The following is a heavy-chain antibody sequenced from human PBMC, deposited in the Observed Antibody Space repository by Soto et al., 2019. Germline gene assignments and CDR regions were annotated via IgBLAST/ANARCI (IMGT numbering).Heavy chain of an antibody. CDR3: AKARYFDY. V-gene: IGHV3-48*01. Sequence: GGSLRLSCAASGFTFSTYGMNWVRQAPGKGLEWVSYISSSSSAVYYADSVKGRFTISRDNAKNSLYLQMNSLRAEDTAVYYCAKARYFDYWGQGTLVTVSS. CDR2: ISSSSSAV. CDR1: GFTFSTYG. J-gene: IGHJ4*02.